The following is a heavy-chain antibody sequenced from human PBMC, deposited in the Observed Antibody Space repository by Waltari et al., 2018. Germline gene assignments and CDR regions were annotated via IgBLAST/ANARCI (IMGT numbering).Heavy chain of an antibody. CDR3: ARDAAQEDQGKTDFDY. Sequence: QVQLVQSGAEVKKPGSSVKVSCKASGGTFSSYTISWVRQAPGQGLEWMGRIIPILGIANYAQKFQGRVTITADKSTSTAYMELSSLRSEDTAVYYCARDAAQEDQGKTDFDYWGQGTLVTVSS. V-gene: IGHV1-69*08. CDR2: IIPILGIA. CDR1: GGTFSSYT. D-gene: IGHD2-2*01. J-gene: IGHJ4*02.